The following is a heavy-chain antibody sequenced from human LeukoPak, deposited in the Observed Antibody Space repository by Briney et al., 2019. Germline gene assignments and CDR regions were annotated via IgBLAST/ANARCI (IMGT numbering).Heavy chain of an antibody. J-gene: IGHJ4*02. CDR3: ARGTYSSSWSQLPTDY. Sequence: GASVKVSCKASGYTFTSYAMHWVRQAPGQRLEWMGWINAGNGNTKYSQKFQGRVTITRDTSASTAYMELSSLRSEDTAVYYCARGTYSSSWSQLPTDYWGQGTLVTVSS. CDR1: GYTFTSYA. V-gene: IGHV1-3*01. CDR2: INAGNGNT. D-gene: IGHD6-13*01.